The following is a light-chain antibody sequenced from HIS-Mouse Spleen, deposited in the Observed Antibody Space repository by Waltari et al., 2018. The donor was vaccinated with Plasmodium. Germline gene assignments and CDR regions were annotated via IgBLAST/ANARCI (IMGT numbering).Light chain of an antibody. CDR2: EVS. J-gene: IGLJ2*01. CDR3: SSYAGSNNLV. CDR1: SSDVGGYNY. V-gene: IGLV2-8*01. Sequence: QSALTQPPSASGSPGQSVTISCTGTSSDVGGYNYVSGYQQHPGKAPKRMIYEVSKRPSGGPDRFSGSKSGNTASLTVSGLQAEDEADYYCSSYAGSNNLVFGGGTKLTVL.